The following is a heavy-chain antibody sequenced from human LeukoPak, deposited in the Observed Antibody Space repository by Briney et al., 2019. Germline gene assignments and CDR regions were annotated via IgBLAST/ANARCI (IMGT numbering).Heavy chain of an antibody. J-gene: IGHJ6*02. Sequence: GGSLRLSCAASGFTFSNYAMSWVRQAPGRGPEWVLSISGSGASTYDAEAAKGRFTLSRDNSKNTVYLQMNSLRAEDTAPYYCAKSVAIYFYYGLDVWGQGTTVTVSS. CDR2: ISGSGAST. V-gene: IGHV3-23*01. D-gene: IGHD3-3*01. CDR1: GFTFSNYA. CDR3: AKSVAIYFYYGLDV.